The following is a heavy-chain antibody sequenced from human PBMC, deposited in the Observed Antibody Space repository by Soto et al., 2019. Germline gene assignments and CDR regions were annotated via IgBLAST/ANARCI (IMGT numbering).Heavy chain of an antibody. CDR2: ISAYNGNT. CDR3: AVDLTYYYDSSGYYHDY. J-gene: IGHJ4*02. CDR1: GYTFTSYG. V-gene: IGHV1-18*01. Sequence: QVQLVQSGAEVKKPGASVKVSCKASGYTFTSYGISWVRQAPGQGLEWMGWISAYNGNTNYAQKLQGRVTMTTDTSASTADRGLGSVRSDDTGGDYCAVDLTYYYDSSGYYHDYWGQGTLVTVSS. D-gene: IGHD3-22*01.